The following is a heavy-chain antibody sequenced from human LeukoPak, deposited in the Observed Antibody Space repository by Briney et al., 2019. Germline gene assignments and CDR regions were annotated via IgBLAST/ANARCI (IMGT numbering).Heavy chain of an antibody. CDR1: GGSMSNYY. J-gene: IGHJ4*02. V-gene: IGHV4-59*01. CDR3: AREDSGYDYSPFYY. CDR2: IYYTGST. D-gene: IGHD5-12*01. Sequence: SETLSLTCTVTGGSMSNYYWSWIRQPPGKGLEWIGYIYYTGSTSYNPSLKSRVIMSVDTSQNQFSLKLRSVTAADTAVYYCAREDSGYDYSPFYYWGQGILVTVSS.